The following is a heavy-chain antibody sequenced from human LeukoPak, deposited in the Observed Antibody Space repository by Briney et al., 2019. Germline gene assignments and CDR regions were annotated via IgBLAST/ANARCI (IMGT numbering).Heavy chain of an antibody. V-gene: IGHV3-30*02. CDR1: GFSFSSYG. Sequence: GGSLRLSCAASGFSFSSYGMQWVRQAPGKGPEWVAFIRYDGSNKYYADSVKGRFTISRDNSKNTLYLQMNSLRAEDTAVYYCAKAIDYGDGNYFDYWGQGTLVTVSS. CDR3: AKAIDYGDGNYFDY. CDR2: IRYDGSNK. J-gene: IGHJ4*02. D-gene: IGHD4-17*01.